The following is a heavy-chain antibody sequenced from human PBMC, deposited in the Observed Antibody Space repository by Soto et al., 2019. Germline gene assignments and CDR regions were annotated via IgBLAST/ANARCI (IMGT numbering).Heavy chain of an antibody. CDR2: INHSGST. V-gene: IGHV4-34*01. J-gene: IGHJ4*02. Sequence: QVQLQQWGAGLLKPSETLSLTCAVYGGSFSGYYWSWIRQPPGKGLEWIGEINHSGSTNYNPSLQGRVTISVDTPKEPFSLKLSSVTAADTAVYYCARHPGAFGNSSYFDYWGQGTLVTVSS. CDR1: GGSFSGYY. D-gene: IGHD4-4*01. CDR3: ARHPGAFGNSSYFDY.